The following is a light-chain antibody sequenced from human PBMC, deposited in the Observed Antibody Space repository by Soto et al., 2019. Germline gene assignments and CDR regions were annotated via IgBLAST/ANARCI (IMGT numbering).Light chain of an antibody. CDR1: QTLSNSF. J-gene: IGKJ5*01. CDR3: QQYGTSEII. V-gene: IGKV3-20*01. Sequence: EIVLTQSPGTLSLSPGERATLSCRASQTLSNSFIAWYQQKPGQAPRLLIYDTSSRATGVPDRYSASGSGTDFTLTISRLEPEDFAVFFCQQYGTSEIIFXQGTRLEIK. CDR2: DTS.